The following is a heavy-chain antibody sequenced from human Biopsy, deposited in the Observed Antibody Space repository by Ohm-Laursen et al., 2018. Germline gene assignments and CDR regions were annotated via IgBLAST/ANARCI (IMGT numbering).Heavy chain of an antibody. CDR3: ARDGIVVVSAAFHLDN. J-gene: IGHJ4*02. V-gene: IGHV3-33*01. D-gene: IGHD2-2*01. Sequence: SLRLSCSASGFMFSSYGMHWVRQAPGKGLEWVAVIYYDGLNKEYADSVKGRFTISRDNSKNTLFLRMNSLRAEDTAVYYCARDGIVVVSAAFHLDNWGPGTLVTVSS. CDR2: IYYDGLNK. CDR1: GFMFSSYG.